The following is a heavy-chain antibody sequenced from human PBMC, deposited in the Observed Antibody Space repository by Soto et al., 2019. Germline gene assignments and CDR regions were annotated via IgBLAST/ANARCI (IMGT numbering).Heavy chain of an antibody. J-gene: IGHJ4*02. V-gene: IGHV3-30*18. D-gene: IGHD5-18*01. Sequence: QVQLVESGGGVVQPGRSLRLSCAASGFTFRSYGLHWVRQAPGKGLEWVAVISHNGSKTYYTGSVEGRFTISRDNFKNTMYLQMDSLRPEDAGMYYCAKGDLDASIAVAFDNWGQGTLVTVSS. CDR2: ISHNGSKT. CDR3: AKGDLDASIAVAFDN. CDR1: GFTFRSYG.